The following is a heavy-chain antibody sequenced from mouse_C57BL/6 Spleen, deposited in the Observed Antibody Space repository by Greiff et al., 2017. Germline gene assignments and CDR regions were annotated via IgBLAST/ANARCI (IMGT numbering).Heavy chain of an antibody. J-gene: IGHJ1*03. V-gene: IGHV1-59*01. CDR1: GYTFTSYW. CDR3: ARRRGNYGYFDV. D-gene: IGHD2-1*01. CDR2: IDPSDSYT. Sequence: QVQLQQPGAELVRPGTSVKLSCKASGYTFTSYWMHWVKQRPGQGLEWIGVIDPSDSYTNYNQKFKGKATLTVNTSSSTAYMQLSSLTSEDSAVYYCARRRGNYGYFDVWGTGTTVTVSS.